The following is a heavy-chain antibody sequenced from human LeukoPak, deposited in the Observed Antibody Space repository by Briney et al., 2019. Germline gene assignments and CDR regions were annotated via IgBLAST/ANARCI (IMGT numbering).Heavy chain of an antibody. CDR3: ARSYLVFNWFDP. V-gene: IGHV1-69*05. CDR1: GGTFNNYA. D-gene: IGHD2-8*01. J-gene: IGHJ5*02. CDR2: VIPIFGTT. Sequence: ASVKVSCKASGGTFNNYAISWVRQAPGQGLEWMGGVIPIFGTTNYTQSWQGRVKFTTDESTNTAYMELSGLRFEDTAVYYCARSYLVFNWFDPWGQGTLVTVSS.